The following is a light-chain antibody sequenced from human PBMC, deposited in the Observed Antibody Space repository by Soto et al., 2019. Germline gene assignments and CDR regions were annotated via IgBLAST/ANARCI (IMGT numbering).Light chain of an antibody. Sequence: IELTQSPGTLSLSPGERATLSCRASQFVTGSYLAWYQQRPGQAPRLLIYDASNRATDIPHRLSASGSGTDFTLTVSRLEPDDFAVYYCQQYASSPGAFGPGTKVEMK. V-gene: IGKV3-20*01. CDR2: DAS. CDR1: QFVTGSY. CDR3: QQYASSPGA. J-gene: IGKJ1*01.